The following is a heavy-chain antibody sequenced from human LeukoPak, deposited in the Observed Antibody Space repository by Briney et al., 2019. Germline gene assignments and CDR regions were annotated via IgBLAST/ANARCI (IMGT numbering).Heavy chain of an antibody. J-gene: IGHJ4*02. CDR1: GGSFSGYY. Sequence: SEALSLTCAVYGGSFSGYYWSWIRQPPGKGLEWIGEINHSGSTNYNPSLKSRVSISVDTSKNQFSLKLNSLTAADTAVYYCARAADYHGSGSQLGYWGQGVLVTVSS. CDR3: ARAADYHGSGSQLGY. D-gene: IGHD3-10*01. CDR2: INHSGST. V-gene: IGHV4-34*01.